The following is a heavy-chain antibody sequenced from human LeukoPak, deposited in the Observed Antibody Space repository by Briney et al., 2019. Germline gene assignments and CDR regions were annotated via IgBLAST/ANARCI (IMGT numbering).Heavy chain of an antibody. CDR3: AKDKEGAAVAGYYFDY. D-gene: IGHD6-19*01. J-gene: IGHJ4*02. CDR1: GFTFSSYG. V-gene: IGHV3-30*18. CDR2: ISYDGSNK. Sequence: GGSLRLSCAASGFTFSSYGMHWVRQAPGKGLGWVAVISYDGSNKYYADSVKGRFTISRDNSKNTLYLQMNSLRAEDTAVYYCAKDKEGAAVAGYYFDYWGQGTLVTVSS.